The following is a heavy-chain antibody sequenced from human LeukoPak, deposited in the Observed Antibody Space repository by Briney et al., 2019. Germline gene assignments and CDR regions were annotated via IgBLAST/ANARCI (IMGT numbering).Heavy chain of an antibody. CDR3: ARGWTTVTSYYYYYYMDV. D-gene: IGHD4-11*01. CDR1: GASFSSYA. CDR2: TIPIFGTA. Sequence: VASGKVSCNAAGASFSSYAISWVRLAPGPGLERMGGTIPIFGTANYAQKCQGRDTSTTDESTSTAYKELSSLRSEDTAVYYGARGWTTVTSYYYYYYMDVWGKGTTVTVSS. V-gene: IGHV1-69*05. J-gene: IGHJ6*03.